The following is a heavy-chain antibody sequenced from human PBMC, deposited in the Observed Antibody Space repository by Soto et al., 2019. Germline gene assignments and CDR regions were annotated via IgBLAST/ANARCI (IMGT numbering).Heavy chain of an antibody. D-gene: IGHD2-2*01. CDR3: ATPRGPYQLLKSLPFDY. CDR2: ISGSGGST. CDR1: GFTFSSYA. J-gene: IGHJ4*02. V-gene: IGHV3-23*01. Sequence: GGSLRLSCAASGFTFSSYAMSWVRQAPGKGLEWVSAISGSGGSTYYADSVKGRFTISRDNSKNTLYLQMNSLRAEDTAVYYCATPRGPYQLLKSLPFDYWGQGTLVTVSS.